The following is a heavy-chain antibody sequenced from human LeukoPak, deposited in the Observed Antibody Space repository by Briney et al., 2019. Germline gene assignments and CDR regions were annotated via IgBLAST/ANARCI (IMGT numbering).Heavy chain of an antibody. J-gene: IGHJ4*02. V-gene: IGHV3-30*04. Sequence: PGGSLRLSCAVSGFIFSSNAMHWVRQAPGKGLEWVAVISTDGRDKHHADSVKGRFTISRDNSKNTLFLQMNSLRVEDTAKYYCARDLKAAADYYFDYWGQGTLVTVSS. CDR2: ISTDGRDK. D-gene: IGHD6-13*01. CDR1: GFIFSSNA. CDR3: ARDLKAAADYYFDY.